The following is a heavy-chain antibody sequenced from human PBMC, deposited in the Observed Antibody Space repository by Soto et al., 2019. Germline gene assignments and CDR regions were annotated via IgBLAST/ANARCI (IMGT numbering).Heavy chain of an antibody. D-gene: IGHD5-12*01. CDR1: GFTFSTYT. CDR2: VSGGDGST. Sequence: EGQLLESGGGLVQPGGSLRLSCAASGFTFSTYTMHWVRQAPGKGLEWVSGVSGGDGSTYYADSLKGRLSISRDHAKNPVDLQINSLTAEDTAVYYCTKQGYYWYFDIWGRGTLVTVSS. CDR3: TKQGYYWYFDI. J-gene: IGHJ2*01. V-gene: IGHV3-23*01.